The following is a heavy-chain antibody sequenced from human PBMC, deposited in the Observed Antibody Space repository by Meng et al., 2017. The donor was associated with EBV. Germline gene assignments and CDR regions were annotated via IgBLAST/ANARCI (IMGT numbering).Heavy chain of an antibody. J-gene: IGHJ4*02. CDR2: FLPRLGAP. CDR1: GGPFRYYA. CDR3: ASESGRGYTPDY. V-gene: IGHV1-69*01. Sequence: VQLGEFGAEVKKPGSSVKVSCKTSGGPFRYYAISWVRQAPGQGLEWLGGFLPRLGAPNYAQKFHGRVKITADESTSTHYMDLSSLRSEDTAIYYCASESGRGYTPDYWGQGTLVTVSS. D-gene: IGHD3-10*01.